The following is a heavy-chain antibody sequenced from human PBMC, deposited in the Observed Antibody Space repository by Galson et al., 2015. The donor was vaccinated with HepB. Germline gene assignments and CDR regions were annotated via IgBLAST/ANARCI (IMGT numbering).Heavy chain of an antibody. J-gene: IGHJ4*02. CDR1: GFTFKNYA. Sequence: SLRPSCAASGFTFKNYAMSWVRQAPGRGLEWVALISSDYTSKFYADSVMGRLTISRDNSKDTVYLQMNSLRDEDTAVYYCASDCDGSGSFYNMLGYWGQGTMVTVSS. V-gene: IGHV3-30*07. CDR2: ISSDYTSK. D-gene: IGHD3-10*01. CDR3: ASDCDGSGSFYNMLGY.